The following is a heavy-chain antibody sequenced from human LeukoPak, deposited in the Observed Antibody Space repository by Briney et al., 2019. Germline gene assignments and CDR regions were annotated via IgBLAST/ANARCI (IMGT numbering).Heavy chain of an antibody. Sequence: PGRSLRLSCAASGFTFDNYAMHWVRQAPGKGLEWVAGISRNSDSTGYADSVKGRFTISRDNAKNSLYLQMNTLRAEDMALYYCVKDIGSGSYRYGGYFDYWGQGTLVTVSS. V-gene: IGHV3-9*03. CDR3: VKDIGSGSYRYGGYFDY. D-gene: IGHD1-26*01. J-gene: IGHJ4*02. CDR2: ISRNSDST. CDR1: GFTFDNYA.